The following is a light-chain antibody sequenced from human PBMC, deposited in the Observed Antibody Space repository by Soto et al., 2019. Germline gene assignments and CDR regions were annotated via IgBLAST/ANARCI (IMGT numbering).Light chain of an antibody. V-gene: IGKV4-1*01. CDR3: QQYYSTPLT. Sequence: DIVMTQSPDSLAVSLGDRATIICKSSQSVLYSSNNKNYLAWYQQKPGQPPKLLIYWASTRESGVPDRFSGSGSGTDFTLTISSLQAEDVAVYYCQQYYSTPLTFGGGTKVEIK. CDR1: QSVLYSSNNKNY. J-gene: IGKJ4*01. CDR2: WAS.